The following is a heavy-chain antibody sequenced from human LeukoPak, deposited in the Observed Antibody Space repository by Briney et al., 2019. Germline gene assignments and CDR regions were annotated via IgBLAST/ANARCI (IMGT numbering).Heavy chain of an antibody. CDR3: ARDNPVLRYAAFDY. CDR1: GYTFTSYG. Sequence: ASVKVSCKASGYTFTSYGIIWVRQAPGQGLEWMGWISAYNGNTNYAQKLQGRVTMTTDTSTSTAYMELRSLRSDDTAVYYCARDNPVLRYAAFDYWGQGTLVTVSS. CDR2: ISAYNGNT. V-gene: IGHV1-18*01. J-gene: IGHJ4*02. D-gene: IGHD3-9*01.